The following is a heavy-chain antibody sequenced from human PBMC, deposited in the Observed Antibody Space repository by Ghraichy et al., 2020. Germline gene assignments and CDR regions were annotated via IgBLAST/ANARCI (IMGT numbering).Heavy chain of an antibody. D-gene: IGHD2/OR15-2a*01. CDR3: ARVVIGATIRYGVDV. CDR1: GGSISSYF. J-gene: IGHJ6*02. CDR2: VHYSGTT. Sequence: SETLSLTCSVSGGSISSYFWTWIRQPPGKGLEWIAYVHYSGTTNYNPSLKSRVTISLDTSNKQFSLQLNSVTAADTAVYYCARVVIGATIRYGVDVWGQGTTGTVSS. V-gene: IGHV4-59*01.